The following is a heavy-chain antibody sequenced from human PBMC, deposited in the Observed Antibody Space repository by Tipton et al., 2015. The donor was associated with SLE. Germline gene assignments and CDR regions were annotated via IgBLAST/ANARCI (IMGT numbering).Heavy chain of an antibody. CDR3: ARIHYYDSSGYYYYFDY. CDR1: GDSLSSRSYY. J-gene: IGHJ4*02. V-gene: IGHV4-39*01. D-gene: IGHD3-22*01. CDR2: INYSGTT. Sequence: TLSLTCSVSGDSLSSRSYYWGWIRQPPGKGLEWIGSINYSGTTYYNPSLQSRVTMFVDTSKNQFSLRLSSVTAADTAVFYCARIHYYDSSGYYYYFDYWGQGTLVTVSS.